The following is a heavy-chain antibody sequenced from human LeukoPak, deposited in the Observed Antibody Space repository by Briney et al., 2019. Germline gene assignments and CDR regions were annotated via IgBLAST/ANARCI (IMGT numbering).Heavy chain of an antibody. V-gene: IGHV3-15*01. D-gene: IGHD6-6*01. Sequence: GGSLRLSCAASGFTFSNAWMSWVRQAPGKGLEWVGRIKSKTDGGTTDYAAPVKGRFTISRDDSKNTLYLQMNSLKTEDTAVYYCTTDPEYSSSSLDYWGQGTLVTVSS. CDR2: IKSKTDGGTT. J-gene: IGHJ4*02. CDR1: GFTFSNAW. CDR3: TTDPEYSSSSLDY.